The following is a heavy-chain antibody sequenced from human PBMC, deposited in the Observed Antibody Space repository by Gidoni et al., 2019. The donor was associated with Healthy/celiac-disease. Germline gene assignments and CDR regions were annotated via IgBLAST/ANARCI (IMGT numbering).Heavy chain of an antibody. CDR2: ISGSGGST. J-gene: IGHJ4*02. Sequence: EVQQLESGGGLVQPGGSLRLSCAASGFTFSSYAMSWVRQAPGKGLGWVSAISGSGGSTYYADSGKGRFTISRDNSKNTLYLQMNSLRAEDTAVYYCAKDQADRERLGFDYWGQGTLVTVSS. CDR1: GFTFSSYA. D-gene: IGHD3-16*01. V-gene: IGHV3-23*01. CDR3: AKDQADRERLGFDY.